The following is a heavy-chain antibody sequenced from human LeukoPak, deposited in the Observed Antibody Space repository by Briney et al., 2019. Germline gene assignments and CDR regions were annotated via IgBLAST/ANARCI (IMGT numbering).Heavy chain of an antibody. CDR3: ARVNRYSGAFFI. CDR1: GASINSNEYY. V-gene: IGHV4-61*02. J-gene: IGHJ4*02. Sequence: SETLSLTCTVSGASINSNEYYWSWVRQPAGKGLEWIGRSYFTGRTNYNPSLKTRVTISVDTSKNHFSLQLSSMTAADTAVYHCARVNRYSGAFFIWGQGTLVIVSS. D-gene: IGHD5-12*01. CDR2: SYFTGRT.